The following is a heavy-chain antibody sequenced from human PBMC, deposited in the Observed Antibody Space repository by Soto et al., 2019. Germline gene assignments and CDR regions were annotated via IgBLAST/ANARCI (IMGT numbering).Heavy chain of an antibody. CDR3: ARAPYDYGDPQGGDRFDY. CDR2: ISAYNGNT. V-gene: IGHV1-18*01. CDR1: GYTFTSYG. D-gene: IGHD4-17*01. J-gene: IGHJ4*02. Sequence: QVQLVQSGAEVKKPGASVRVSCKASGYTFTSYGISWVRQAPGQGLEWMGWISAYNGNTNYAQKLQGRVTMTTDTSTSTAYMELRSLRSDDTAVYYCARAPYDYGDPQGGDRFDYWGQGTLVTVSS.